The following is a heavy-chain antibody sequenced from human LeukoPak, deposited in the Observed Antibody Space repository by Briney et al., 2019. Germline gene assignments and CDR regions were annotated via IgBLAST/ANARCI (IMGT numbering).Heavy chain of an antibody. CDR3: ARGRGVAYWQYWYFDL. CDR1: GGSISSGGYS. Sequence: SETLSLTCAVSGGSISSGGYSWSWIRQPPGKGLEWIGYIYHSGSTNYNPSLKSRVTISVDTSKNQFSLKLSSVTAADTAVYYCARGRGVAYWQYWYFDLWGRGTLVTVSS. CDR2: IYHSGST. V-gene: IGHV4-30-2*01. D-gene: IGHD2-8*02. J-gene: IGHJ2*01.